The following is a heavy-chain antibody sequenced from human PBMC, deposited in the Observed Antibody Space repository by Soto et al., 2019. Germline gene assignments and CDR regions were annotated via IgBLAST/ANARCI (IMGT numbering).Heavy chain of an antibody. CDR1: GFTFSDYW. J-gene: IGHJ5*02. D-gene: IGHD4-17*01. CDR3: VRSMTTLTIDWLDP. Sequence: EVQLVESGGGLVQRGGSLRLSCEASGFTFSDYWMHWVRQAPGKGPVWLSRINGDGSNTNHAHFVKGRFTISRDNAKNTLYLQINSLRAEDTAVYYCVRSMTTLTIDWLDPWGRGTQVTVSS. V-gene: IGHV3-74*01. CDR2: INGDGSNT.